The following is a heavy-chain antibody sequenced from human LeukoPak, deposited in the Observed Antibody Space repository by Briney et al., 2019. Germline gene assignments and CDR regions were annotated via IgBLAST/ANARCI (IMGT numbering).Heavy chain of an antibody. CDR3: ARDQSATMIVGDYFDY. CDR1: GYTFTSCG. CDR2: ISASNGNT. V-gene: IGHV1-18*01. Sequence: ASVKVSCKASGYTFTSCGISWVRQAPGQGLEWMGWISASNGNTNYAQKLQGRVTMTTDTSTSTAYMELRSLRSDDTAVYYCARDQSATMIVGDYFDYWGQGTLVTVSS. D-gene: IGHD3-22*01. J-gene: IGHJ4*02.